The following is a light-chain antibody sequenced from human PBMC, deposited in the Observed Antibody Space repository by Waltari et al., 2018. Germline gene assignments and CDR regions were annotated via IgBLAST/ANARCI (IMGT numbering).Light chain of an antibody. V-gene: IGKV1-5*03. CDR3: QQYDSFPYT. Sequence: DIQMTQSPSTLSASIGDRVTFTCRASQSINRWLVWYQQKPGKAPKLLSYKAANLDSGVPSRFSGSGSGTEFTVTISSLQPDDLATYYCQQYDSFPYTFGQGTKLEIK. CDR2: KAA. CDR1: QSINRW. J-gene: IGKJ2*01.